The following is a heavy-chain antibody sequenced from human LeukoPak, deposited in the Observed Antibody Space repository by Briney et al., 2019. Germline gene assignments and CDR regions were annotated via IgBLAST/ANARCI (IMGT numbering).Heavy chain of an antibody. Sequence: SETLSLTCNVSGGSINTYYWSWIRQPPGKGLEWIGYIHYSGSTSYNPSLKSRVTISVDTSKNQFSLKLSSVTAADTAVYYCARGREGSVGANDIDIWGQGTMVTVSS. J-gene: IGHJ3*02. V-gene: IGHV4-59*12. CDR1: GGSINTYY. D-gene: IGHD1-26*01. CDR3: ARGREGSVGANDIDI. CDR2: IHYSGST.